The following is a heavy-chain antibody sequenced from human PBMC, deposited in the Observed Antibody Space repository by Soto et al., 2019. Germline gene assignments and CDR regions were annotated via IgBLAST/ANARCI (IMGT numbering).Heavy chain of an antibody. J-gene: IGHJ6*02. V-gene: IGHV3-21*01. CDR1: GFTFSSYS. CDR2: ISSSSSYI. D-gene: IGHD3-10*01. Sequence: PVGSLRLSCAASGFTFSSYSMDWVRQAPGKGLEWVSSISSSSSYIYYADSVKGRFTISRDNAKNSLYLQMNSLRAEDTAVYYCARDRGLQGLWFDSYYYYGMDVCGQGTTLTVSS. CDR3: ARDRGLQGLWFDSYYYYGMDV.